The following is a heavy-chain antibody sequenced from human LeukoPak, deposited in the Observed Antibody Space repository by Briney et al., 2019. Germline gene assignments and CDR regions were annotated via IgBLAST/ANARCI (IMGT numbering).Heavy chain of an antibody. J-gene: IGHJ4*02. CDR1: GQSFSGYY. CDR3: ARGQNWGWYFDC. D-gene: IGHD7-27*01. CDR2: INNSGNT. V-gene: IGHV4-34*01. Sequence: SETLSLTCAVYGQSFSGYYWRWIRQPPGKGLEWIGEINNSGNTNYNPSLKSRVTISVDTSKNQFSLKQSSVTAGDTAVYYCARGQNWGWYFDCWGQGTLVTVSS.